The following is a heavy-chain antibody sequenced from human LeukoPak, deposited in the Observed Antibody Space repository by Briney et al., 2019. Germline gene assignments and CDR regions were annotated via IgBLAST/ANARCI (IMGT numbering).Heavy chain of an antibody. Sequence: PGGSLRLARAASGFTFSDYYMSWIHQAPGKGLEWVSYISSSGSTIYYADSVKGRFTISRDNAKNSLYLQMNSLRAEDTAVYYCARDSGVSSGWPYFDYWGQGTLVTVSS. J-gene: IGHJ4*02. CDR1: GFTFSDYY. CDR3: ARDSGVSSGWPYFDY. D-gene: IGHD6-19*01. CDR2: ISSSGSTI. V-gene: IGHV3-11*01.